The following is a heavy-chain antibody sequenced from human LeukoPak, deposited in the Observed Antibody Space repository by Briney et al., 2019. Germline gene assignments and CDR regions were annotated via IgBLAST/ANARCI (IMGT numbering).Heavy chain of an antibody. CDR2: ISDSGRP. J-gene: IGHJ4*02. V-gene: IGHV4-59*02. D-gene: IGHD3-22*01. CDR1: GASVNRYY. Sequence: SESLSLTSTVSGASVNRYYWDWIRQPPGKGLEWIGCISDSGRPYYNPSLKSRVTISLGTSNNQSALRLTSVTAADSAMYYCTKGYYEPFDSWGQGTLVTVSS. CDR3: TKGYYEPFDS.